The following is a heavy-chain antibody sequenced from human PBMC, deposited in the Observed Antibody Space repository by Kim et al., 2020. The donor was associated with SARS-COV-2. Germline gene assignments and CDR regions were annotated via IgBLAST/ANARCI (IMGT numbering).Heavy chain of an antibody. CDR3: AKDVLNYYGSVWSDYFDY. D-gene: IGHD3-10*01. Sequence: GGSLRLSCAASGFTFSTYDMHWVRQAPGKGLEWVSVISYEGTNKYHADAVQGRFTISRDNSKNKLYLQMNSLRVEDTAVYYWAKDVLNYYGSVWSDYFDYWGQGTLVTVSS. CDR1: GFTFSTYD. V-gene: IGHV3-30*18. J-gene: IGHJ4*02. CDR2: ISYEGTNK.